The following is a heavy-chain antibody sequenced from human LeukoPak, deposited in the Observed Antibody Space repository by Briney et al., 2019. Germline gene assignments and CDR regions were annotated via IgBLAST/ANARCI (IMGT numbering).Heavy chain of an antibody. CDR1: RFIFSSYA. Sequence: GGSLRLSCAASRFIFSSYAMNWVRQAPGKGLEWVSSISGSGGSTYYADSVKGRFTISRDNSKNTLYLQMNSLRAEDTAVYYCAREKDDAFDIWGQGTMVTVSS. CDR3: AREKDDAFDI. V-gene: IGHV3-23*01. CDR2: ISGSGGST. J-gene: IGHJ3*02.